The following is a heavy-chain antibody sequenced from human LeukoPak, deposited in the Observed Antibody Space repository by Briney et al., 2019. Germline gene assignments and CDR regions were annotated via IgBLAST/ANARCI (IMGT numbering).Heavy chain of an antibody. J-gene: IGHJ3*02. D-gene: IGHD3-16*02. CDR3: ARKEVWGSYRDAFDI. V-gene: IGHV4-34*01. CDR2: INHSGST. Sequence: SETLSLTCAVYGGSFSGYYWSWIRQPPGKGLEWIGEINHSGSTNYNPSLKSRVTIPVDTSKNQFSLKLSSVTAADTAVHYCARKEVWGSYRDAFDIWGQGTMVTVSS. CDR1: GGSFSGYY.